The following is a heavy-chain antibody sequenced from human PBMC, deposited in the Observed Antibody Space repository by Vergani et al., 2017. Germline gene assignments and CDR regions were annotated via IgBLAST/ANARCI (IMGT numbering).Heavy chain of an antibody. CDR2: MNPNSGNT. CDR1: GYTFTSYD. J-gene: IGHJ6*02. CDR3: ARVAGTYYDVWSGYYRGYGMDV. D-gene: IGHD3-3*01. Sequence: QVQLVQSGAEVKKPGASVKVSCKASGYTFTSYDINWVRQATGQGLEWMGWMNPNSGNTGYAQKFQGRVTMTRNTSISTAYMDLSSLRSEDTAVYYCARVAGTYYDVWSGYYRGYGMDVWGQGTTVTVSS. V-gene: IGHV1-8*01.